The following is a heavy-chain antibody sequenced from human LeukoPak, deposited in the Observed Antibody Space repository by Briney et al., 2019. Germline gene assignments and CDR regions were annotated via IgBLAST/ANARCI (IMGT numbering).Heavy chain of an antibody. J-gene: IGHJ4*02. Sequence: SETLSLTCTVSGGSISSYYWSWIRQPPGKGLEWIGYIYYSGSTNYNPSLKSRVTISVDTSKNQFSLKLSSVTVADTAVYYCARGGRKAVAGPDYWGQGTLVTVSS. D-gene: IGHD6-19*01. CDR2: IYYSGST. V-gene: IGHV4-59*01. CDR1: GGSISSYY. CDR3: ARGGRKAVAGPDY.